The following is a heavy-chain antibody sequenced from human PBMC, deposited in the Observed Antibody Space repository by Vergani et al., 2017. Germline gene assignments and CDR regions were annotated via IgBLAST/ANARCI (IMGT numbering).Heavy chain of an antibody. Sequence: EVQLVESGGGLVQPGGSLRLSCAASGFTFSSYWMSWVRQAPGKGLEWVANIKQDGSEKYYVDSVKGRFTISRDNAKNSLYLQMNSLRAEHTAVYYCARDLRGSYYYYYMDVWGKGTTVTVSS. CDR2: IKQDGSEK. CDR3: ARDLRGSYYYYYMDV. J-gene: IGHJ6*03. D-gene: IGHD3-16*01. CDR1: GFTFSSYW. V-gene: IGHV3-7*01.